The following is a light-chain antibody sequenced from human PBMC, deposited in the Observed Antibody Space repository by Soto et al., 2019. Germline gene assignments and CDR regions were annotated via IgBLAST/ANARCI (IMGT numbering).Light chain of an antibody. V-gene: IGKV1-5*03. J-gene: IGKJ4*01. CDR2: RAS. CDR3: QQYKSYPLT. CDR1: PNINSW. Sequence: DIPMTQSPSSLSASGGDRLTITCRASPNINSWLAWYQQKPGKAPKLLIYRASNLESGVPSRFSGSGSGTDFTLTITSVQPDDFATYFCQQYKSYPLTFGGGTKVQIK.